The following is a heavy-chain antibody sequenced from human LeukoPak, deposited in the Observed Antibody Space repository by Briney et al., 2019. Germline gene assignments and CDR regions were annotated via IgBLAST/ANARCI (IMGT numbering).Heavy chain of an antibody. Sequence: PSETLSLTCAVSGGSISSGGYSWSWIRQPPGKGLEWIGYIYHSGSTYYNPSLKSRVTISVDRSKNQFPLKLSSVTAADTAVYYCARDRGRYYDSSGPDQYYYYYYGMDVWGQGTTVTVSS. D-gene: IGHD3-22*01. CDR2: IYHSGST. J-gene: IGHJ6*02. V-gene: IGHV4-30-2*01. CDR1: GGSISSGGYS. CDR3: ARDRGRYYDSSGPDQYYYYYYGMDV.